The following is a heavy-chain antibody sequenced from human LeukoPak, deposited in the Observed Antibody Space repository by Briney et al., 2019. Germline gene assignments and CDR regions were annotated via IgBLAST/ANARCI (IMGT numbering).Heavy chain of an antibody. D-gene: IGHD2-21*02. CDR2: VYYNGRTYHNSGNT. V-gene: IGHV4-39*01. Sequence: SETLSLTCTVSGDSIISRTFFWGWIRQSPGKGLEWIGRVYYNGRTYHNSGNTYYNPSLKSRLTISVETSKSQFALRLSSVTAADTAIYYCARHSVVVSAHFDYWGQGTPVTVSS. CDR1: GDSIISRTFF. CDR3: ARHSVVVSAHFDY. J-gene: IGHJ4*02.